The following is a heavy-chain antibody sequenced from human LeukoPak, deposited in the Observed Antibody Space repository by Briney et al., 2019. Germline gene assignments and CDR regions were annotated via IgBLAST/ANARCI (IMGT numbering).Heavy chain of an antibody. V-gene: IGHV4-59*01. CDR2: IYYSGII. D-gene: IGHD7-27*01. CDR3: ARTGDRTGYYYYYMDV. Sequence: SETLSLTCTVSGDSINSYYWSWIRQPPGKGLEWIGNIYYSGIIKYNPSPKSRLTISLDTFKNQFSLKLSSVTAADTAVYYCARTGDRTGYYYYYMDVWGKGTTVTVSS. J-gene: IGHJ6*03. CDR1: GDSINSYY.